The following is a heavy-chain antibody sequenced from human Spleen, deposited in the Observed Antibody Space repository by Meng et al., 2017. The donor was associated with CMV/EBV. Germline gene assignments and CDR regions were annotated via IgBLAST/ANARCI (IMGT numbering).Heavy chain of an antibody. CDR3: AREAAAKEFDP. CDR1: GFTFSDYY. V-gene: IGHV3-11*01. Sequence: SCADSGFTFSDYYMGWIRQAPGKGLEWVSYISSSGSTIYYADSVKGRFTISRDNAKNSLYLQMNSLRAEDTAVYYCAREAAAKEFDPWGQGTLVTVSS. D-gene: IGHD6-13*01. J-gene: IGHJ5*02. CDR2: ISSSGSTI.